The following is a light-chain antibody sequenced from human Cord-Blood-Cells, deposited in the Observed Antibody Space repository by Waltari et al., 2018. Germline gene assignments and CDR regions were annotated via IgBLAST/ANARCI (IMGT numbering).Light chain of an antibody. Sequence: EIVLTQSPGTLSLSPGERATLSCRASQSVSSSCLAWYQQKPGQSPRLLIYGASSRATDIPDRFSGSGSGTDFTLTISRLEPEDFAVYYCQQYGSSPGWTFGQGTKVEIK. J-gene: IGKJ1*01. CDR3: QQYGSSPGWT. CDR2: GAS. CDR1: QSVSSSC. V-gene: IGKV3-20*01.